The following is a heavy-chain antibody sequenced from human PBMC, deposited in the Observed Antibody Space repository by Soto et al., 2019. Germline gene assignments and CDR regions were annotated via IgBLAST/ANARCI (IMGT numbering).Heavy chain of an antibody. D-gene: IGHD6-13*01. CDR1: GGTFSSYA. CDR2: IIPIFGTA. CDR3: AIPGIAAAGTHYYYGMDV. Sequence: QVQLVQSGAEVKKPGSSVKVSCKASGGTFSSYAISWVRQAPGQGLEWMGGIIPIFGTANYAQKFQGRVTITADESTSPAYMELSSLRSEDTAVYYCAIPGIAAAGTHYYYGMDVWGQGTTVTVSS. J-gene: IGHJ6*02. V-gene: IGHV1-69*12.